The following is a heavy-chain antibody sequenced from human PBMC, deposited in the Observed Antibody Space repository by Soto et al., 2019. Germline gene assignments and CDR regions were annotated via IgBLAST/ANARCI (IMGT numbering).Heavy chain of an antibody. V-gene: IGHV4-31*03. J-gene: IGHJ5*02. Sequence: QVQLQESGPGLVKPSQTLSLTCTVSGGSISSGGYYWSWIRQHPGKGLEGIGYIYYSGSTYYNPSLKRRVTISVDTSKNQFSLKLSSVTAADTAVYYCAREGCSSTSCPRPAFDPWGQGTLVTVSS. CDR3: AREGCSSTSCPRPAFDP. D-gene: IGHD2-2*01. CDR1: GGSISSGGYY. CDR2: IYYSGST.